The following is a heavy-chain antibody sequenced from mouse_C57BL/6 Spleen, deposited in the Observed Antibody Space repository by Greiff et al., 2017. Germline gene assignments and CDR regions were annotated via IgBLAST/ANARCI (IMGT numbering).Heavy chain of an antibody. D-gene: IGHD2-2*01. J-gene: IGHJ2*01. V-gene: IGHV1-5*01. Sequence: VQLMESGTVLARPGASVKMSCKTSGYTFTSYWMHWVKQRPGQGLEWIGAIDPGNSDSSYNQKFKGKAKLTVVTSSSTAYMALSILTNDDSAVYYCTIYNGYPPYFDFWGTGTTLTVSS. CDR3: TIYNGYPPYFDF. CDR2: IDPGNSDS. CDR1: GYTFTSYW.